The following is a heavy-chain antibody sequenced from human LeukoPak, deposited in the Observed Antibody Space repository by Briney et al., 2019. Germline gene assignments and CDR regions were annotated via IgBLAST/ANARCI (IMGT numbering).Heavy chain of an antibody. CDR1: GGTFSSYV. CDR2: IIPYFATT. J-gene: IGHJ4*02. Sequence: GASVKVSCKASGGTFSSYVFSWVRQAPGQGPESLGEIIPYFATTNYATKFQGRLTITADESSSTAFMELRNLRSDDTAIYYCVDWGFGRSAYSTDYWGQGTLITVSS. CDR3: VDWGFGRSAYSTDY. D-gene: IGHD3-3*01. V-gene: IGHV1-69*13.